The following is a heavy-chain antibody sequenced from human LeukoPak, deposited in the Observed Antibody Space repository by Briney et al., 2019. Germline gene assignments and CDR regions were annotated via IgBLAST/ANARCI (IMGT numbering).Heavy chain of an antibody. Sequence: PSETLSLTCAVSGGSISSSNWWSWVRQPPGKGLEWIGEIYHSGSTNYNPSLKSRVTISVDKSKNQFSLKLSSVTAADTAVYYCATSITMVRGVFDYWGQGTLVTVSS. CDR2: IYHSGST. V-gene: IGHV4-4*02. CDR1: GGSISSSNW. D-gene: IGHD3-10*01. CDR3: ATSITMVRGVFDY. J-gene: IGHJ4*02.